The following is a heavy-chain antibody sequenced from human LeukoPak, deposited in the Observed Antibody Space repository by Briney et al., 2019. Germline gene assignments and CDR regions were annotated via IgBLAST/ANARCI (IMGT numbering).Heavy chain of an antibody. CDR1: GGTFSSYA. V-gene: IGHV1-18*01. CDR3: ARDVRRLAFKAIDY. D-gene: IGHD3-3*02. CDR2: ISAYNGNT. Sequence: ASVKVSCKASGGTFSSYAISWVRQAPGQGLEWMGWISAYNGNTNYAQKLQGRVTMATDTSTSTAYMELRSLRSDDTAVYYCARDVRRLAFKAIDYWGQGTLVTVSS. J-gene: IGHJ4*02.